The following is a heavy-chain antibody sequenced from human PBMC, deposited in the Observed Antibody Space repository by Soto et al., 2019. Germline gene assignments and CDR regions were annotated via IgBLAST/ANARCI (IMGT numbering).Heavy chain of an antibody. CDR3: ARDLYMTDMVTDY. V-gene: IGHV3-33*01. Sequence: PGGSLRLSCEASGFTFNSFGMHWVRQAPGKGLEWVAMIWHDGTNRYYVDSVKGRFTISRDNSKDTLYLQMNNLRAEDTAVYYCARDLYMTDMVTDYWGQGTLVTVSS. D-gene: IGHD5-18*01. J-gene: IGHJ4*02. CDR1: GFTFNSFG. CDR2: IWHDGTNR.